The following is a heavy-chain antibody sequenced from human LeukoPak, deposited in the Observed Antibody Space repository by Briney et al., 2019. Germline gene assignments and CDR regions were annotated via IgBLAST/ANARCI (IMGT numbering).Heavy chain of an antibody. CDR1: GYTFTSYY. V-gene: IGHV1-46*01. CDR2: INPSGGST. J-gene: IGHJ3*02. D-gene: IGHD6-6*01. Sequence: ASVKVSCKASGYTFTSYYMHWVRQAPGQGLEWMGIINPSGGSTSYAQKFQGRVTMTRDTSTSTVYMELSSLRSEDTAVYYCAKDLTIQQLARGAFDIWGQGTMVTVSS. CDR3: AKDLTIQQLARGAFDI.